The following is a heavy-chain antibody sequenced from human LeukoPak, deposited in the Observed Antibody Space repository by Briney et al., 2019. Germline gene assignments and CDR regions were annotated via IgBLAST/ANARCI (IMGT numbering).Heavy chain of an antibody. CDR2: ISSSSDYI. CDR3: TRGTDGLWDF. D-gene: IGHD2-8*01. V-gene: IGHV3-21*06. CDR1: GFTFSTYA. Sequence: GGSLRLSCAASGFTFSTYAMSWVRQAPGKGLEWVSSISSSSDYIFYADSVKGRFTISRDNAKNSLYLQMNSLRAEDTAVYYCTRGTDGLWDFWGQGTLVTVSS. J-gene: IGHJ4*02.